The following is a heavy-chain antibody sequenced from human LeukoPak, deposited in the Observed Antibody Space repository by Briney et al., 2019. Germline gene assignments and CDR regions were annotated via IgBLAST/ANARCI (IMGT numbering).Heavy chain of an antibody. Sequence: PGGSLRLSCAASGFTFSSYAMSWVRQAPGKGLEWVSTISGSGGTTNYADSVKGRFTISRDNSKNTLYLQMNSLRAEDTAECYCAKGRYGSGGEFDYWGQETLVTVFS. D-gene: IGHD3-10*01. CDR2: ISGSGGTT. CDR1: GFTFSSYA. J-gene: IGHJ4*02. V-gene: IGHV3-23*01. CDR3: AKGRYGSGGEFDY.